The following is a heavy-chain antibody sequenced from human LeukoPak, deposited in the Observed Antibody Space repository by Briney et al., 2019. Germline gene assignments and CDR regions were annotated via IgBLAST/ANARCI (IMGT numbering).Heavy chain of an antibody. J-gene: IGHJ4*02. D-gene: IGHD2-15*01. Sequence: GGSLRLSCVLSGFTVGGNYMSWVRQAPGRGLEWVSTIYSGGTTYYADAVKGSFIISRDNSKNTLFLQMNSLRAEDTAIYYCARDAGYCSDGVCYRTRFDSWGQGALVTVSS. CDR1: GFTVGGNY. CDR2: IYSGGTT. CDR3: ARDAGYCSDGVCYRTRFDS. V-gene: IGHV3-66*01.